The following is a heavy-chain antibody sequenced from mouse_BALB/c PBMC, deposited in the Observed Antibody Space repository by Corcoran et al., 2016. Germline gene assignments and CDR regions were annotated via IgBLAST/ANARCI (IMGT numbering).Heavy chain of an antibody. Sequence: EVQLQQSGPELVKPGASVKMSCKASGYTFTSYVMHWVKQKPGQGLEWIGYINPYNDGTKYNEKFKGKATLTSDKSSSTAYMELSSLTSEDSAVYYCARQGLRKAMDYWGQGTSVTVSS. CDR1: GYTFTSYV. J-gene: IGHJ4*01. CDR2: INPYNDGT. D-gene: IGHD3-1*01. CDR3: ARQGLRKAMDY. V-gene: IGHV1S136*01.